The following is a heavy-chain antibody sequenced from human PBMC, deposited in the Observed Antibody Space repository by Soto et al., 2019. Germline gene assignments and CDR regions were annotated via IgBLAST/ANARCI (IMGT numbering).Heavy chain of an antibody. V-gene: IGHV1-3*01. J-gene: IGHJ1*01. Sequence: ASVKVSCKSSGYVFTDYAMHWVLQAPGQRLEWMGWVNHVNGNTKYSQKFQGRVTITRDTSASTAFMELSGLRSGDTAVYYCARGFTEYSSGWYYFQYWGQGTQVTVSS. CDR1: GYVFTDYA. D-gene: IGHD6-19*01. CDR2: VNHVNGNT. CDR3: ARGFTEYSSGWYYFQY.